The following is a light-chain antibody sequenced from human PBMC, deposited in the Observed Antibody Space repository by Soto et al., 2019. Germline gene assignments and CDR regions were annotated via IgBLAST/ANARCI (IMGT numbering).Light chain of an antibody. J-gene: IGKJ5*01. V-gene: IGKV4-1*01. CDR1: QSVLYSSNNKNY. CDR2: WGS. CDR3: QQYYSSHT. Sequence: DIVMTQSPDSLAVSLGERATINCKSSQSVLYSSNNKNYLAWYQQKPGQPPKLLVYWGSTRWSGVPDRFSGSGSGTDFTLTISSLQAEDVAVYYCQQYYSSHTFGQGTRLEI.